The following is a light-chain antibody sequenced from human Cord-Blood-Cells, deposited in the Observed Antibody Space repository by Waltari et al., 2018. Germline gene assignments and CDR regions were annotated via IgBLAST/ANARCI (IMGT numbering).Light chain of an antibody. CDR3: QQSYSTPYT. J-gene: IGKJ2*01. V-gene: IGKV1-39*01. CDR2: AAS. CDR1: QSISSY. Sequence: DIQMTQSPSSLSASVGDRLTITCRPSQSISSYLNWYQQKPGKAPKLLIYAASSLQSGVPSRFSGSGSGTDFTLTISSLQPEDFATYYCQQSYSTPYTFGQGTKLEIK.